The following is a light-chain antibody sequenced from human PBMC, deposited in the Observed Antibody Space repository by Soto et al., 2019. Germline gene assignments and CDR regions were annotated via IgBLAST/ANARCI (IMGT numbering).Light chain of an antibody. V-gene: IGLV4-69*01. CDR1: SGHSSYA. CDR2: INSDGSH. Sequence: QPVLTQSPSASASLGASVKFICTLSSGHSSYAIAWHQQQPEMGPRYLMKINSDGSHSKGDGIPDRFSGSSSGAERYLTISSLQSEDEADYYCQTWGTGIRVFGTGTKLTVL. CDR3: QTWGTGIRV. J-gene: IGLJ1*01.